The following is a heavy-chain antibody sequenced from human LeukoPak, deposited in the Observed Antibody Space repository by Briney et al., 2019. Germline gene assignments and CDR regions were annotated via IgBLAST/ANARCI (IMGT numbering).Heavy chain of an antibody. CDR3: ARASIGYYQVWGSDY. CDR2: IYSGGST. V-gene: IGHV3-53*01. Sequence: GGSLRLSCAASGFTVSSNYMSWVRQAPGKGLEWVSVIYSGGSTYYADSVKGRFTISRDNSKSTLYLQMNSLRAEDTAVYYCARASIGYYQVWGSDYWGQGTLVTVSS. J-gene: IGHJ4*02. CDR1: GFTVSSNY. D-gene: IGHD3-22*01.